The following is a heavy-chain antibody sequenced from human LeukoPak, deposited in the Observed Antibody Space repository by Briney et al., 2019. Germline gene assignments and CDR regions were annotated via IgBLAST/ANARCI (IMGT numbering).Heavy chain of an antibody. V-gene: IGHV3-30*02. Sequence: LGGSLRLSCAASGFTFSSYSMNWVRQAPGKGLEWVAFIRYDGSNKYYADSVKGRFTISRDNSKNTLYLQMNSLRAEDTAVYYCAKARGLSSIAVAGTDTDYWGQGTLVTVSS. CDR1: GFTFSSYS. CDR2: IRYDGSNK. CDR3: AKARGLSSIAVAGTDTDY. D-gene: IGHD6-19*01. J-gene: IGHJ4*02.